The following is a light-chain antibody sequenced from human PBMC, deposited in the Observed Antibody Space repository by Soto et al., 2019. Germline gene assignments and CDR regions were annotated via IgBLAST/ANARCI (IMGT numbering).Light chain of an antibody. J-gene: IGKJ5*01. CDR3: QQYHRSSIT. Sequence: DIPMTQSPSTLSASVGDRVTITCRASQSLNNYLAWYQQTPGKAPKLLIYDASTLERGVPSRFSGTGSGTEFTLTISILHPDDFATYYCQQYHRSSITFGQGTRLEIK. CDR2: DAS. CDR1: QSLNNY. V-gene: IGKV1-5*01.